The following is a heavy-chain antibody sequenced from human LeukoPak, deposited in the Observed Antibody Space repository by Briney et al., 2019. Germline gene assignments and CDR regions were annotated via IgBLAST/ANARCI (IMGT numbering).Heavy chain of an antibody. CDR3: AKELFNWNYGALGFDY. CDR2: ISGDGGST. D-gene: IGHD1-7*01. V-gene: IGHV3-43*02. CDR1: GFTFDDYA. Sequence: GGSLRLSCAASGFTFDDYAMHWVRQAPGKGLEWVPLISGDGGSTYYADSVKGRFTISRDNSKNSLYLQMNSLRTEDTALYYCAKELFNWNYGALGFDYWGQGTLVTVSS. J-gene: IGHJ4*02.